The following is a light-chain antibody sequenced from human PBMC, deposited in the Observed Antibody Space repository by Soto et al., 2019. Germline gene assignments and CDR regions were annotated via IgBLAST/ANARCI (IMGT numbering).Light chain of an antibody. J-gene: IGLJ1*01. CDR1: SSDVGGYNY. V-gene: IGLV2-8*01. CDR2: EVS. Sequence: SALTQPPSASGSPGQSVTISCPGTSSDVGGYNYVSWYQQHPGKAPKLMIYEVSKRPSGVPDRFSGSKSGNTASLTVSGLQAGDEADYYCSSYAGSNNYVFGTGTKVTV. CDR3: SSYAGSNNYV.